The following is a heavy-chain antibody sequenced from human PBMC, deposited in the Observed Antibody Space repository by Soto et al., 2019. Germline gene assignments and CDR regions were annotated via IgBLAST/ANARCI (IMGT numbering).Heavy chain of an antibody. CDR3: AAEPPPGYDFWSGYLSNYYYGMDV. CDR2: IVVGSGNT. Sequence: ASVKVSCKASGFTFTSSAVQWVRQARGQRLEWIGWIVVGSGNTNYAQKFQERVTITRDMSTSTAYMELSSLRSEDTAVYYCAAEPPPGYDFWSGYLSNYYYGMDVWGQGTTVTV. D-gene: IGHD3-3*01. CDR1: GFTFTSSA. V-gene: IGHV1-58*01. J-gene: IGHJ6*02.